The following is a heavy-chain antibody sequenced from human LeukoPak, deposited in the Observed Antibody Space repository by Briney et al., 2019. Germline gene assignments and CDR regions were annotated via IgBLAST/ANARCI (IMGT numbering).Heavy chain of an antibody. Sequence: GGSLRLSCAASGFXFSSYGIHWVRQAPGKGLEWVAVIWYDGSNKYYADSVEGRFTISRDNSKNTLYLHMNSLRAEDTAIYYCAKGLSSTGAFDIWGQGTMVTVSS. CDR3: AKGLSSTGAFDI. CDR1: GFXFSSYG. V-gene: IGHV3-33*03. D-gene: IGHD6-13*01. J-gene: IGHJ3*02. CDR2: IWYDGSNK.